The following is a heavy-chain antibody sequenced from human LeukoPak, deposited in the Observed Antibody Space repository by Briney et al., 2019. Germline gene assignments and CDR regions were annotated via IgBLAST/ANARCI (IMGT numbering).Heavy chain of an antibody. J-gene: IGHJ3*02. Sequence: PGGSLRLSCAASGFTVSSNYMSWVRQAPGKGLEWVSVIYSGGSTYYADSVKGRFTISRDNSKNTLYLQMNSLRAEDTVVYYCARLVVTRAFDIWGQGTMVTVSS. CDR3: ARLVVTRAFDI. D-gene: IGHD4-23*01. V-gene: IGHV3-53*01. CDR1: GFTVSSNY. CDR2: IYSGGST.